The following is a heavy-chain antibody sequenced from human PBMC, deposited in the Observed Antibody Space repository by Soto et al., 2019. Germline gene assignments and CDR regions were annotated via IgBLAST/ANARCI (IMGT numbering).Heavy chain of an antibody. CDR1: GYTFTSYG. CDR2: ISAYNGNT. D-gene: IGHD3-22*01. Sequence: ASVKVSCKASGYTFTSYGISWVRQAPGQGLEWMGWISAYNGNTNYAQKLQGRVTMTTDTSTSTAYMELRSLRSDDTAAYYCARHDSSGYYRRSGAFDIWGQGTMVTVSS. CDR3: ARHDSSGYYRRSGAFDI. V-gene: IGHV1-18*01. J-gene: IGHJ3*02.